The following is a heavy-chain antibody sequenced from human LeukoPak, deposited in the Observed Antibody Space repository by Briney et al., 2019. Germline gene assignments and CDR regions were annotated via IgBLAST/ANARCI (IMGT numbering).Heavy chain of an antibody. D-gene: IGHD3-10*01. CDR2: IYSGGST. CDR1: GFTVSSNY. V-gene: IGHV3-53*01. CDR3: ASEQLLWC. Sequence: GGSLRLSCAASGFTVSSNYMSWVRQAPGKGLEWVSVIYSGGSTYCADSVKGRFTISRDNSRNSLYLQMNSLRAEDTAVYYCASEQLLWCWGQGTLVSVSS. J-gene: IGHJ4*02.